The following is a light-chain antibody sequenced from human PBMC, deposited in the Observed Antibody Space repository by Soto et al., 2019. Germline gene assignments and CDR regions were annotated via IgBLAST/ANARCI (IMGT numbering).Light chain of an antibody. Sequence: DIQMTQSPSSVSASVGDRVTITCRASQGISSWLAWYQKKPGKAPKLLIFTASTLESGVPSRFSGSGSGTDFTLTISSLQPEGFATYYCQQTTPFPLTFGGGTKVEI. CDR3: QQTTPFPLT. V-gene: IGKV1-12*01. J-gene: IGKJ4*01. CDR2: TAS. CDR1: QGISSW.